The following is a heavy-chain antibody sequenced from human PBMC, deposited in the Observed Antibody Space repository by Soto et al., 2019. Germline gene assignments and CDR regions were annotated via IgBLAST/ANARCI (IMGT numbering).Heavy chain of an antibody. D-gene: IGHD3-3*01. Sequence: SVKVSCKTSGGTFSSYAISWVRQAPGQGLEWMGGIIPIFGTANYAQKFQGRVTITADESTSTAYMELSSLRSEDTAVYYCACSLKYDFWSGDYPYYYYGMDVWG. CDR1: GGTFSSYA. CDR3: ACSLKYDFWSGDYPYYYYGMDV. J-gene: IGHJ6*04. V-gene: IGHV1-69*13. CDR2: IIPIFGTA.